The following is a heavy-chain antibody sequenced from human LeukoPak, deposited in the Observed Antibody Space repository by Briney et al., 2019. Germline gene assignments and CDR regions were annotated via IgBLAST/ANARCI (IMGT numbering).Heavy chain of an antibody. J-gene: IGHJ4*02. CDR2: IRNDGNNI. V-gene: IGHV3-30*02. Sequence: GGSLRLSCAASGFSFSTYGMHWVRQAPGKGLEWVAFIRNDGNNIRYADSVKGRFTISRDNSKNTLYLQMNSLKSEDTAVYFCAKYGSSALQGYWGQGTLVTVSS. D-gene: IGHD6-6*01. CDR3: AKYGSSALQGY. CDR1: GFSFSTYG.